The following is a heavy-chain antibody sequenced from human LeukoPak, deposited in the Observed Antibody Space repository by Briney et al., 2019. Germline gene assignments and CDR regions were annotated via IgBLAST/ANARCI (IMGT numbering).Heavy chain of an antibody. CDR1: GFTFSSYS. J-gene: IGHJ4*02. CDR2: IRSNGGST. CDR3: AKTYYFDSSGYWSAYYFDK. V-gene: IGHV3-64*01. Sequence: GGSLRLSCAASGFTFSSYSMHWVRQAPGKGLEYVSAIRSNGGSTYYANSVKGRFTISRDNSKNTVFLQMNSLRAEDTAVYYCAKTYYFDSSGYWSAYYFDKWGQGTHVTVSS. D-gene: IGHD3-22*01.